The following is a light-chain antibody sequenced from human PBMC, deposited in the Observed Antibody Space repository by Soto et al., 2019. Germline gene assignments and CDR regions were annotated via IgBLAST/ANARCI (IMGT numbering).Light chain of an antibody. V-gene: IGKV3-20*01. Sequence: EIVLTQSPGTLSLSPGERATLSCRASQSISSSYLAWYQQRPGQAPRLLIFGASYRATGSPDRFSGSGSGTDFTLTISRLEPEDFEVYYCQQYSSSPPEFTFGPGTKVDSK. CDR3: QQYSSSPPEFT. CDR2: GAS. J-gene: IGKJ3*01. CDR1: QSISSSY.